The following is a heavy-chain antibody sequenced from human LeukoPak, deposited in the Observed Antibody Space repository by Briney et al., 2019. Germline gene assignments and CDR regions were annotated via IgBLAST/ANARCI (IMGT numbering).Heavy chain of an antibody. CDR1: GFTFSSYA. J-gene: IGHJ4*02. D-gene: IGHD3-10*02. V-gene: IGHV3-23*01. CDR3: ARAVRGGADTY. CDR2: ISGSGANT. Sequence: PGGSLRLSCAASGFTFSSYAMSWVRQAPGKGLEYVLGISGSGANTYYADSVLGRFSVSRDNSKNSLFLQMNSLRAEDTAVYYCARAVRGGADTYWGQGTLVAVSS.